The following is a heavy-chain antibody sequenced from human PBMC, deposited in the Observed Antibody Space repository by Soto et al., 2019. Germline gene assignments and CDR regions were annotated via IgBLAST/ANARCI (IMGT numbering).Heavy chain of an antibody. D-gene: IGHD2-2*01. Sequence: SETLSLTCAVSGPSISSGGYSWSWIRQPPGKGLEWIGYIYHSVSTYYNPSLKSRVTISIDRSKNQFPLKLSSVTAADTAVYYCARVPDYWVQGTLVTVSS. CDR2: IYHSVST. CDR1: GPSISSGGYS. V-gene: IGHV4-30-2*01. J-gene: IGHJ4*02. CDR3: ARVPDY.